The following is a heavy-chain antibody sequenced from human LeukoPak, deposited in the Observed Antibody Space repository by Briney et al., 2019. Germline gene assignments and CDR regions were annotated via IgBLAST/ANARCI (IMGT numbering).Heavy chain of an antibody. D-gene: IGHD2-21*02. CDR2: FDPEDGET. Sequence: ASVKVSCKVSGYTLTELSMHWVRQSPGKGLEWMGGFDPEDGETIYAQKFQGRVTMTEDTSTDTAYMELSSLRSEDTAVYYCATGLGSIVEVTTFDYWGQGTLVTVSS. J-gene: IGHJ4*02. V-gene: IGHV1-24*01. CDR1: GYTLTELS. CDR3: ATGLGSIVEVTTFDY.